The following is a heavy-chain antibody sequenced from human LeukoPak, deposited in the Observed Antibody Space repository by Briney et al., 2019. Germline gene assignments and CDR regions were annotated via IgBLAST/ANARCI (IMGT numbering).Heavy chain of an antibody. Sequence: AGGSLRLSCVASGFIFSSYSMNWVRQAPGKGLEWVSSISSSSSYIYYADSVKGRFTISRDNAKNSLYLQMNSLRAEDTAVYYCATGDYGAFDIWGQGTMVTVSS. CDR3: ATGDYGAFDI. CDR1: GFIFSSYS. J-gene: IGHJ3*02. D-gene: IGHD4-17*01. CDR2: ISSSSSYI. V-gene: IGHV3-21*01.